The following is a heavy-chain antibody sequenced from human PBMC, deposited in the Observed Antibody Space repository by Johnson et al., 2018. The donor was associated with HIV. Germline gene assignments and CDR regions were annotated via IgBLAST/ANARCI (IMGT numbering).Heavy chain of an antibody. CDR1: GFTFDDYA. J-gene: IGHJ3*02. CDR2: ISGSGGST. V-gene: IGHV3-23*04. D-gene: IGHD6-13*01. Sequence: MQLVESGGGLVQPGRSLRLSCAASGFTFDDYAMHWVRQAPGKGLEWVSGISGSGGSTYYADSVKGRFTISRDNSKNTLYLQRNSLRAEATAIYYCAKDRRRSWYSDSDAFDIWGQGTMVTVSS. CDR3: AKDRRRSWYSDSDAFDI.